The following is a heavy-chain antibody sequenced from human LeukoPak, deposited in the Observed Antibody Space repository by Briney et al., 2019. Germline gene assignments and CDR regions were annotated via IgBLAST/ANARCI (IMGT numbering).Heavy chain of an antibody. CDR2: INHSGST. Sequence: SETLSLTCAVYGGSFSGYYWSWIRQPPGKGLEWIGEINHSGSTNYNPSLKSRVTISVDTSKNQFSLKLSSVTAADTAVYYCARGVRIVGARGAFDIWGQGTMVTVSS. J-gene: IGHJ3*02. CDR3: ARGVRIVGARGAFDI. CDR1: GGSFSGYY. V-gene: IGHV4-34*01. D-gene: IGHD1-26*01.